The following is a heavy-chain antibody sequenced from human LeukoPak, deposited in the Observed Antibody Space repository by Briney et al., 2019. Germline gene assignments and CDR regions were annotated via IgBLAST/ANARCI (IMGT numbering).Heavy chain of an antibody. V-gene: IGHV3-53*01. Sequence: GGSLRLSCAASGFTVSSNYMSWVRQAPGKGLEWVSVIYSGGSTYYADSVKGRFTISRDNSKNTLYLQMNSLRAVDTAVYYCARGYYDSSGYYYLDYWGQGTLVTVSS. CDR2: IYSGGST. CDR3: ARGYYDSSGYYYLDY. D-gene: IGHD3-22*01. CDR1: GFTVSSNY. J-gene: IGHJ4*02.